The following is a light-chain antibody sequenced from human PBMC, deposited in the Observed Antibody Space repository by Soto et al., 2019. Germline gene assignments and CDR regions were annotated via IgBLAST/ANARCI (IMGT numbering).Light chain of an antibody. CDR2: GNS. CDR1: SSNIGAGYD. V-gene: IGLV1-40*01. CDR3: QSYDSSLTLRV. J-gene: IGLJ1*01. Sequence: QSVLTQPPSVSGAPGQRVTISCTGSSSNIGAGYDVHWYQQLPGTAPKLLIYGNSNRPSGVPDRFSGSKSGTSASLAITGLQADDEADYYDQSYDSSLTLRVFGTGTKVTVL.